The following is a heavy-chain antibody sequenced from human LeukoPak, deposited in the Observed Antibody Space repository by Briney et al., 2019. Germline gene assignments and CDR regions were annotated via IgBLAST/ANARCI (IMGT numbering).Heavy chain of an antibody. J-gene: IGHJ3*02. CDR3: AREPIYGSGSYYRAFDI. CDR1: GGSITSYY. Sequence: SETLSLTCTVSGGSITSYYWSWIRQPPGKGLEWIGYIYYSGSTNYNPSLKSRVTISVDTSKNQFSLKLSSVTAADTAVYYCAREPIYGSGSYYRAFDIWGQGTMVTVSS. V-gene: IGHV4-59*01. CDR2: IYYSGST. D-gene: IGHD3-10*01.